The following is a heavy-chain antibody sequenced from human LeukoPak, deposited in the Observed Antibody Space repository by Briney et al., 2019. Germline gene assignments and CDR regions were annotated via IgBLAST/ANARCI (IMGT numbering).Heavy chain of an antibody. CDR3: ARDTSYAFDY. CDR2: ISSSSTI. D-gene: IGHD2-2*01. Sequence: GGSLRLSCEASGFTFSSYSMNWVRQAPGKGLEWVSYISSSSTIKYADSVKGRFTISRDNAKKSLYLQMNSLRDEDTAVYYCARDTSYAFDYWGQGTLVTVSS. J-gene: IGHJ4*02. CDR1: GFTFSSYS. V-gene: IGHV3-48*02.